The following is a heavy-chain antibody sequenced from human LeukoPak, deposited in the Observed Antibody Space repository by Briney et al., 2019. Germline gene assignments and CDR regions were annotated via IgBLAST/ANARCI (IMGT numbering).Heavy chain of an antibody. D-gene: IGHD6-19*01. V-gene: IGHV3-48*04. CDR3: AREAVVTLFDY. CDR2: ISSSSSTM. CDR1: GFTFSSYS. J-gene: IGHJ4*02. Sequence: PGGSLRLSCAASGFTFSSYSMNWVRQAPGKGLEWVSYISSSSSTMYYADSVKGRFTNSRDNAKNSLYLQMNSLRAEDTAVYYCAREAVVTLFDYWGQGTLVTVSS.